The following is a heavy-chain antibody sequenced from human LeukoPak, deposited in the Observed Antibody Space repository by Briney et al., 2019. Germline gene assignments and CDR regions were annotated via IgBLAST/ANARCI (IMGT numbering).Heavy chain of an antibody. CDR3: AREHLFREPGFDS. V-gene: IGHV4-59*01. D-gene: IGHD1-26*01. CDR2: IYYILST. J-gene: IGHJ5*01. CDR1: GGSLSSYY. Sequence: PSETLSLTCTDPGGSLSSYYRSWIRQPPGKGVEWGVYIYYILSTNYTPSLKGRVTISLDTSKNKFSLMLRSVTAADTTGYYCAREHLFREPGFDSWGQGTLVTVSS.